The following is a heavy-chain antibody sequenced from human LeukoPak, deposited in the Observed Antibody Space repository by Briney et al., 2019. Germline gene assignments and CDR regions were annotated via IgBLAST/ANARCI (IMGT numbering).Heavy chain of an antibody. CDR2: IRYDASRE. CDR3: ARVGASYYGIDY. V-gene: IGHV3-30*02. J-gene: IGHJ4*02. D-gene: IGHD1-26*01. CDR1: GFIFDDYG. Sequence: GGSLRLPCTSFGFIFDDYGMHWVRQAPGKGLEWVAFIRYDASREYYVDSVKGRFTISRDNSKNTLYLQMSSLRVEDTAVYYCARVGASYYGIDYWGQGARVTVSS.